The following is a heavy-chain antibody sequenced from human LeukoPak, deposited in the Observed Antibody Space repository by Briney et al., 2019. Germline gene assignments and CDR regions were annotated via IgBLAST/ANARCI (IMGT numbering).Heavy chain of an antibody. J-gene: IGHJ4*01. V-gene: IGHV4-39*01. D-gene: IGHD2-8*01. CDR1: GGSISSSSHY. Sequence: SETLSLTCTVSGGSISSSSHYWGWLRQPPGKGLEWIGIIYYSGSTYGSTYYNPSLNSRVTVSLDTSKNQFSLKLRSVTAADTAVYYCTSGGMVSGDFWGHGTLVTVSS. CDR3: TSGGMVSGDF. CDR2: IYYSGSTYGST.